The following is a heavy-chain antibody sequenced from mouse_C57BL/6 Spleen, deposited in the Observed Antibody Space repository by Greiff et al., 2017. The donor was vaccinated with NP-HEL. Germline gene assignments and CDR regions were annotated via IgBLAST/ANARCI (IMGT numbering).Heavy chain of an antibody. CDR3: AKGGLSNWYFDV. V-gene: IGHV1-64*01. J-gene: IGHJ1*03. CDR2: IHPNSGST. D-gene: IGHD6-1*01. Sequence: VQLQQSGAELVKPGASVKLSCKASGYTFTSYWMHWVKQRPGQGLEWIGMIHPNSGSTNYNEKFKSKATLTVDKSSSTAYMQLSSLTSEDSAVYYCAKGGLSNWYFDVWGTGTTVTVSS. CDR1: GYTFTSYW.